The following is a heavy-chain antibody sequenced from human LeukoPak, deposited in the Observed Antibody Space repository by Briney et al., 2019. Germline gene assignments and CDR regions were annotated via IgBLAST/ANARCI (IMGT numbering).Heavy chain of an antibody. Sequence: SETLSLTCAVYGGSFSGYYWSWIRQPPGKGLEWIGEINHSGSTNYIPSLKSRVTISVDTSKNQFSLKLSSVTAADTAVYYCARGRGPSVWGSYRYIDAFDIWGQGTMVTVSS. D-gene: IGHD3-16*02. CDR1: GGSFSGYY. V-gene: IGHV4-34*01. CDR3: ARGRGPSVWGSYRYIDAFDI. J-gene: IGHJ3*02. CDR2: INHSGST.